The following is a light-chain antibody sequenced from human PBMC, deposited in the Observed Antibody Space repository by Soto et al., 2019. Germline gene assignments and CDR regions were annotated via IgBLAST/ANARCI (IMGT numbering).Light chain of an antibody. CDR1: QNINTY. J-gene: IGKJ4*01. CDR2: HAS. Sequence: DIQLTQSPSSLSASVGDRVTITCRSSQNINTYLNWYQQRPGEPPKLLIYHASSLKSGVPSRFSGSASGTAFTLTISSLQPEDFATYFCQQGDSFPFTFGGGTKVEMK. CDR3: QQGDSFPFT. V-gene: IGKV1-39*01.